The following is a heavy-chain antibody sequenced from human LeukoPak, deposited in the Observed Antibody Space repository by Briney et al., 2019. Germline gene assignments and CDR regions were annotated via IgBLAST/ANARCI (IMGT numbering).Heavy chain of an antibody. D-gene: IGHD1-26*01. Sequence: PGGSLRLSCAASGFTFSSYWMSWVSQAPGKGLEWVANIKQDGSEKYYVDSVKGRFTISRDNSKNTLYLQMNSLRAEDTAVYYCAKDSRAWELLLEFDYWGQGTLVTVSS. J-gene: IGHJ4*02. CDR1: GFTFSSYW. V-gene: IGHV3-7*01. CDR2: IKQDGSEK. CDR3: AKDSRAWELLLEFDY.